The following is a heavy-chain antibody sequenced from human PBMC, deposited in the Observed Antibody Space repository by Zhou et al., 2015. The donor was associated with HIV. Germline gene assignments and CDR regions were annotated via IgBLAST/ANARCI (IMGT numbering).Heavy chain of an antibody. CDR3: ARDRYDITIFGVVINYYGMDV. D-gene: IGHD3-3*01. J-gene: IGHJ6*02. Sequence: QVQLVQSGAEVKKPGSSVKVSCKASGGTFSSYTISWVRQAPGQGLEWMGRIIPILGIANYAQKFQGRVTITADKSTSTAYMELSSLRSEDTAVYYCARDRYDITIFGVVINYYGMDVWGQGTTVTVSS. CDR2: IIPILGIA. CDR1: GGTFSSYT. V-gene: IGHV1-69*08.